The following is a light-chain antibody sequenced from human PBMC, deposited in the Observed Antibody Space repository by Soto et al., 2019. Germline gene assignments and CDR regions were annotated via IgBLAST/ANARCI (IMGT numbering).Light chain of an antibody. CDR1: QSMGSN. CDR2: GAS. J-gene: IGKJ5*01. V-gene: IGKV3-15*01. Sequence: EIVMTQSPATMSVSPGERATLSCRASQSMGSNVAWYQQKPGQAPRLLIYGASTRAAGIPARFSGSGSGTEFTLTITSLQSEDFAVYYCQQYNNWPPITFGQGTRLEIK. CDR3: QQYNNWPPIT.